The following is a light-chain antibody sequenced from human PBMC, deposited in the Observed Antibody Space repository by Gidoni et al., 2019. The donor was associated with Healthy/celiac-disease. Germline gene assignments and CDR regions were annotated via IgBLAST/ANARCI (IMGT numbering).Light chain of an antibody. J-gene: IGKJ1*01. V-gene: IGKV1-5*01. CDR2: DAS. CDR3: QQYNSYWT. CDR1: QSISSW. Sequence: DIQMTQSPSTLSASVGDRVTITCRASQSISSWLAWYQQKPGKAPKLLIYDASCLESGVPSRFSGSGSGTEFTLTISRLPPDDFATYYCQQYNSYWTFGQGTKVEIK.